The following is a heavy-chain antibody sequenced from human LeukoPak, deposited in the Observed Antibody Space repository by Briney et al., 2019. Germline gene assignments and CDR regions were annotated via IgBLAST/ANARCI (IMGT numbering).Heavy chain of an antibody. D-gene: IGHD1-26*01. J-gene: IGHJ4*02. CDR1: GFSLSDFY. CDR2: IGTRSNPI. CDR3: AREARGSGRDFDY. Sequence: GGSLRLSCAASGFSLSDFYMSWIRQAPGMGLEWISYIGTRSNPIYYADSVKGRFTISRDDAKNSLYLQMNSLRDEDTAVYFCAREARGSGRDFDYWGQGILVTVSS. V-gene: IGHV3-11*01.